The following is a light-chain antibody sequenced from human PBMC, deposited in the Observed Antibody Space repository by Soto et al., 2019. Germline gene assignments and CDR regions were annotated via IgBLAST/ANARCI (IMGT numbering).Light chain of an antibody. Sequence: EIVITQSPATLSVPPGERATLSCRASQTVSSSLAWYQQKPGQAPRLLIYEASNRATGIPARFSGSGSGADFTLTISSLEPEDFALYYCQQHINWPLTFGGGTKVDIK. CDR3: QQHINWPLT. CDR2: EAS. J-gene: IGKJ4*01. V-gene: IGKV3-11*01. CDR1: QTVSSS.